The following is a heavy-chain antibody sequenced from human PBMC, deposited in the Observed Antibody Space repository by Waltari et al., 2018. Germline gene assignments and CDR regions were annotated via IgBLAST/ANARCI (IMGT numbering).Heavy chain of an antibody. J-gene: IGHJ4*02. CDR3: AKRGAYGSLHIDY. D-gene: IGHD4-17*01. CDR2: KKQDGSGK. CDR1: GFTFSSYW. Sequence: EVQLVESGGGLVQPGGSLRLSCAASGFTFSSYWMSWVRQAPGKGLGWVANKKQDGSGKYYVDSVKGRFTISRDNAKNTLYLQMNSLRAEDTAVYYCAKRGAYGSLHIDYWGQGTLVTVSS. V-gene: IGHV3-7*03.